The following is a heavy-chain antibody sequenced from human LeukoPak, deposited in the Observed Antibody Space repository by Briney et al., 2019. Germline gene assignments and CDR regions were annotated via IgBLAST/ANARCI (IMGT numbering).Heavy chain of an antibody. CDR2: IYSGGST. D-gene: IGHD6-6*01. J-gene: IGHJ4*02. CDR3: ARERVEYSSSFFDY. CDR1: GFTVSSNY. Sequence: GGSLRLSCAPSGFTVSSNYMSWVRQAPGKGLEWVSVIYSGGSTYYADSVKGRFTISRDNSKNTLYLQMNNLRAEDTAVYYCARERVEYSSSFFDYWGQGTLVTVSS. V-gene: IGHV3-53*01.